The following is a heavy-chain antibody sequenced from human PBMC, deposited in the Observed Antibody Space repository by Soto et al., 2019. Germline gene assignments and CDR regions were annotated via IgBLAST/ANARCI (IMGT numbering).Heavy chain of an antibody. CDR2: IYHNGTT. Sequence: KPSETLSLTCAVSGVSIISSHWWTWVRQSPGKGLEWIGEIYHNGTTNYNPSLKSRVTISVDTSKNHFSLTLNPVTARDRATYFCERGPNYWGPGKLVTVSS. V-gene: IGHV4-4*02. CDR1: GVSIISSHW. J-gene: IGHJ4*02. CDR3: ERGPNY.